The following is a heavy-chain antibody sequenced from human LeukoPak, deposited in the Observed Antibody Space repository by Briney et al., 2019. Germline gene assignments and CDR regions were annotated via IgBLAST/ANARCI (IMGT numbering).Heavy chain of an antibody. CDR3: AKDWGYTTMVSYYFDY. CDR2: IWYDGNNK. CDR1: AFTFSSYG. J-gene: IGHJ4*02. V-gene: IGHV3-33*06. Sequence: ARSLRLSCAASAFTFSSYGMHWVRQAPGKGLEWVAVIWYDGNNKYYADSVKGRFTISRDNSKNTLYLQMNSLRAEDTAVYYCAKDWGYTTMVSYYFDYWGQGTLVTVSS. D-gene: IGHD5-18*01.